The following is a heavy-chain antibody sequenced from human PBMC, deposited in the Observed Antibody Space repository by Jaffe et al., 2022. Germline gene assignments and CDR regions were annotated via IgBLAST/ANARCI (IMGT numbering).Heavy chain of an antibody. Sequence: EVQLVESGGALVQPGWSLRLSCAASGFTFDDYAMHWVRQAPGKGLEWVSSISWKSDSIGYADSVKGRFTISRDNAKNSLYLQMNSLRSEDTALYFCAKGPYGYYGSQNSLYYYYMDVWGKGTTVTVSS. CDR1: GFTFDDYA. CDR2: ISWKSDSI. CDR3: AKGPYGYYGSQNSLYYYYMDV. V-gene: IGHV3-9*01. J-gene: IGHJ6*03. D-gene: IGHD3-10*01.